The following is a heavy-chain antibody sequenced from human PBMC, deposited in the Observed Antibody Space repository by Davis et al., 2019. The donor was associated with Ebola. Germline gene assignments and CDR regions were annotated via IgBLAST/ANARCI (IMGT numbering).Heavy chain of an antibody. J-gene: IGHJ5*02. CDR1: GGSISSGGYS. CDR3: ARGMTTVTTRWFDP. CDR2: IYHNGSP. D-gene: IGHD4-11*01. V-gene: IGHV4-30-2*01. Sequence: LRLSCAVSGGSISSGGYSWSWIRQPPGKGLEWIGYIYHNGSPYYNPPLKSRVTISVDRSKNQFSLTLRSVTAADTAVYYCARGMTTVTTRWFDPWGQGTLVTVSS.